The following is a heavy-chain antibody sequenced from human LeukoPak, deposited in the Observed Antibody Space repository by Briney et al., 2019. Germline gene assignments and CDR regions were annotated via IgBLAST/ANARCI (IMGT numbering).Heavy chain of an antibody. Sequence: GGSPRLSCAASGFTFSSYSMNWVRQAPGKGLEWVSSISSSSSYIYYADSVKGRFTISRDNAKNSLYLQMNSLRAEDTAVYYCARTAGDYYFDYWGQGTLVTVSS. D-gene: IGHD6-13*01. CDR2: ISSSSSYI. J-gene: IGHJ4*02. CDR3: ARTAGDYYFDY. CDR1: GFTFSSYS. V-gene: IGHV3-21*04.